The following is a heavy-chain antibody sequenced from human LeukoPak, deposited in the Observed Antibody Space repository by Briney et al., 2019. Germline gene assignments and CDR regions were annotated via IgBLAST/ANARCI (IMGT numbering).Heavy chain of an antibody. D-gene: IGHD7-27*01. Sequence: ASVKVSCKASGYTFTSHHINWVRQAAGQGLEWMGWMNPDTGNTVCAQKFQGRVTMTWDTSISTAYMELGSLRSEDAAVYYCARGRPTNLGGIYWGQGTLVTVSS. V-gene: IGHV1-8*01. J-gene: IGHJ4*02. CDR1: GYTFTSHH. CDR3: ARGRPTNLGGIY. CDR2: MNPDTGNT.